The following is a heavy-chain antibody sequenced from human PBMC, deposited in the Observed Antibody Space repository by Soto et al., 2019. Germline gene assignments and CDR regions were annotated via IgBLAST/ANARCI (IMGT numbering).Heavy chain of an antibody. CDR2: IDHSGTT. Sequence: QVQLQESGPGLVKPSGTLSLTCAVSGVSISIPNWWAWVRQAPGKGLEWIGEIDHSGTTNYNPSLNSRVTXXXXXSXXXXXXXXXSXXXADTAVYFCARGKFYAFDIWGQGTMVTVSS. J-gene: IGHJ3*02. V-gene: IGHV4-4*02. CDR1: GVSISIPNW. CDR3: ARGKFYAFDI.